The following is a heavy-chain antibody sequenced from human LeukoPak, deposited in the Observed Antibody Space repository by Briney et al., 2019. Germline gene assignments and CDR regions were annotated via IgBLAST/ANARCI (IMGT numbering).Heavy chain of an antibody. CDR2: ISWDGGST. CDR1: GFTFDDYT. D-gene: IGHD6-6*01. V-gene: IGHV3-43*01. J-gene: IGHJ6*03. CDR3: ARSSSGYYYYYMDV. Sequence: PGGSLRLSCAASGFTFDDYTMHWVRQAPGKGLEWVSLISWDGGSTYYADSVKGRFTISRDNSKNSLYLQMNSLRTEDTALYYCARSSSGYYYYYMDVWGKGTTVTVCS.